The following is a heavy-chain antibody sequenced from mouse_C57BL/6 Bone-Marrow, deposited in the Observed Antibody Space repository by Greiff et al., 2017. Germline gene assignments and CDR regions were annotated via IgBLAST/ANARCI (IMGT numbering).Heavy chain of an antibody. Sequence: QVQLKESGAELARPGASVKLSCKASGYTFTSYGISWVKQRTGQGLEWIGEIYPRSGNTSYNEKFKGKATLTADTSSSTAYMELRSLTSEDSAVYFCARGKDYYDYLAWFAYWGQGTLVTVSA. CDR3: ARGKDYYDYLAWFAY. CDR1: GYTFTSYG. J-gene: IGHJ3*01. CDR2: IYPRSGNT. V-gene: IGHV1-81*01. D-gene: IGHD2-4*01.